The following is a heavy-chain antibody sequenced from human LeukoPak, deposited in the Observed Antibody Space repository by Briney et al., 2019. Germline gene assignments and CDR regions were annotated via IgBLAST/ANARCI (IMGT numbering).Heavy chain of an antibody. Sequence: PSETLSLTCTVSGGSISSYYWSWIRQPPGKGLEWIGYIYYSGSTNYNPSLKSRVTISVDTSKNQFSLKLSSVTAADTAVYYCARALWFGESYYYYMDVCGKGTTVTVSS. CDR2: IYYSGST. D-gene: IGHD3-10*01. CDR1: GGSISSYY. J-gene: IGHJ6*03. CDR3: ARALWFGESYYYYMDV. V-gene: IGHV4-59*12.